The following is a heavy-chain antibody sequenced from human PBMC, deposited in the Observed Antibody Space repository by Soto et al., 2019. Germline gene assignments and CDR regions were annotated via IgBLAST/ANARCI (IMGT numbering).Heavy chain of an antibody. CDR2: IKPDGSAT. V-gene: IGHV3-7*01. Sequence: EVQLVESGGGLVQPGGSLRLSCAVSGFTFGSYWMNWVRLIPGKGLEWVAYIKPDGSATYYVDSVKGRFTISRDNAKNSLYLQMNSLRVEATSVYYCARAVYCGPGCYYYFDYWGQGTLVTVSS. J-gene: IGHJ4*02. D-gene: IGHD2-21*02. CDR1: GFTFGSYW. CDR3: ARAVYCGPGCYYYFDY.